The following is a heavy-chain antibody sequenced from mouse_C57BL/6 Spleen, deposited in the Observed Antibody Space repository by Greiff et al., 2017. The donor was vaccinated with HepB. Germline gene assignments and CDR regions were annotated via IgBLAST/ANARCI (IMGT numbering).Heavy chain of an antibody. CDR1: GYTFTSYW. D-gene: IGHD2-4*01. J-gene: IGHJ4*01. CDR3: ARRWDYDDAMDY. V-gene: IGHV1-64*01. Sequence: QVHVKQPGAELVKPGASVKLSCKASGYTFTSYWMHWVKQRPGQGLEWIGMIHPNSGSTNYNEKFKSKATLTVDKSSSTAYMQLSSLTSEDSAVYYCARRWDYDDAMDYWGQGTSVTVSS. CDR2: IHPNSGST.